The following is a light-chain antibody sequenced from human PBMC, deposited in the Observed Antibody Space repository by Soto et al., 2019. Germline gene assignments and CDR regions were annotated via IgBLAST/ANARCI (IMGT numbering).Light chain of an antibody. CDR1: SSDVGGYHY. CDR3: CSYAGSYTLV. V-gene: IGLV2-11*01. CDR2: DVN. J-gene: IGLJ2*01. Sequence: QSVLTQPRSVSGSPGQSVTLSCTGTSSDVGGYHYVSWYQHHPGKAPKIIIYDVNKQPSGVPDRFSGSKSGNTASLTISGLQTEDEADYYCCSYAGSYTLVFGGGTKVTVL.